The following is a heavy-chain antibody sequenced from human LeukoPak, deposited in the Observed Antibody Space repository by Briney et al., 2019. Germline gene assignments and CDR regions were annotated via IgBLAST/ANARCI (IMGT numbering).Heavy chain of an antibody. CDR2: VSGSGGTT. J-gene: IGHJ4*02. V-gene: IGHV3-23*01. Sequence: GSLRLSCAVSGFTFSSYGMSWVRQAPGKGLEWVSGVSGSGGTTYYADSVKGRFTISRDNSKNTLYLQMNSLRAEDTAMYYCARGGCSGGTCPLDYWGQGTLVTVSS. D-gene: IGHD2-15*01. CDR1: GFTFSSYG. CDR3: ARGGCSGGTCPLDY.